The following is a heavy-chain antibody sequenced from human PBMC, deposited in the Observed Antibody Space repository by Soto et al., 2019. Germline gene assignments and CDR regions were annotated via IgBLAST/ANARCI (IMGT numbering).Heavy chain of an antibody. D-gene: IGHD2-15*01. CDR1: GYSFSDYF. CDR3: TRGVGAPNYFDS. Sequence: QVQLVQSGAEVKTPGASVRVSCKASGYSFSDYFIHWVRQAPGQGLEWTAWINPKNGGINYAQNFPGRVAVTSDTSSSTVYMEVSGLRYDDTAVFFCTRGVGAPNYFDSWGQGSLVTVSS. V-gene: IGHV1-2*02. J-gene: IGHJ4*02. CDR2: INPKNGGI.